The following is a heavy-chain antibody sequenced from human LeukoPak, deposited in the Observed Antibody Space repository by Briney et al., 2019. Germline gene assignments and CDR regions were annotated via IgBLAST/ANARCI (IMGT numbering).Heavy chain of an antibody. Sequence: ASVKVSCKASGYTFTSYGISWVRQAPGQGLEWMGWISAYNGNTNYAQKLQGRVTITADESTSTAYMELSSLRSEDTAVYYCAREADSSSFLDYWGQGTLVTVSS. V-gene: IGHV1-18*01. CDR2: ISAYNGNT. CDR3: AREADSSSFLDY. CDR1: GYTFTSYG. D-gene: IGHD6-6*01. J-gene: IGHJ4*02.